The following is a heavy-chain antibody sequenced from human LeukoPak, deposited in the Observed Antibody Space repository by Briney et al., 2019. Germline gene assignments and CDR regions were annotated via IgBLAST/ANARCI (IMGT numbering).Heavy chain of an antibody. D-gene: IGHD3-22*01. CDR2: ISYDGSNK. J-gene: IGHJ4*02. Sequence: PGGSLRLSCAASGFTFSSYGMHWVRQAPGKGLEWVAVISYDGSNKYYADSVKGRFTISRDNSKNTLYLQMSSLRAEDTAVYYCAKDSSGYPYYFDYWGQGTLVTVSS. V-gene: IGHV3-30*18. CDR3: AKDSSGYPYYFDY. CDR1: GFTFSSYG.